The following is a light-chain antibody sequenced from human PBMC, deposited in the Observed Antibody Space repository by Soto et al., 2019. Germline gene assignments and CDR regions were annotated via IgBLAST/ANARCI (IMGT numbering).Light chain of an antibody. CDR1: SGHSSYA. CDR3: QTWGTGFQV. CDR2: LNNDGSH. J-gene: IGLJ2*01. V-gene: IGLV4-69*01. Sequence: QLVLTQSPSASASLGASVKLTCTLSSGHSSYAIAWHQKQPGKGPRYLMDLNNDGSHTKGDGIPDRFSGSSSGAERYLMISSLQSEDEADYYCQTWGTGFQVFGGGTKLTVL.